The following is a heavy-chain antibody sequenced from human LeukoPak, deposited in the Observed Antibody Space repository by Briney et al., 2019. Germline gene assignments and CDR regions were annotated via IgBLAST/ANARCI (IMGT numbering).Heavy chain of an antibody. J-gene: IGHJ4*02. CDR3: ARIAKITEGDY. D-gene: IGHD3-16*01. Sequence: PSETLSLTCAVYGGSFSGYYWGWIRQPPGKGLEWIGEINHSGSTNYNPSLKSRVTISVDTSKNQFSLKLSSVTAADTAVYYCARIAKITEGDYWGQGTLVTVSS. CDR1: GGSFSGYY. V-gene: IGHV4-34*01. CDR2: INHSGST.